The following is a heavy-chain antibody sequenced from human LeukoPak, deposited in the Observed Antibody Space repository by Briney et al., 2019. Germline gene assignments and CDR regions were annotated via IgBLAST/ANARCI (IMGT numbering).Heavy chain of an antibody. J-gene: IGHJ4*02. V-gene: IGHV1-8*01. CDR2: MNPNSGNT. D-gene: IGHD3-9*01. CDR3: ARGGRYFDWPIHDY. CDR1: GYTFTSYD. Sequence: ASVKVSCKASGYTFTSYDINWVRQATGQGLEWMGWMNPNSGNTGYAQKFQGRVTMTRNTSISTAYMELSSLRSEDTAVYYCARGGRYFDWPIHDYWGQGTLVTVSS.